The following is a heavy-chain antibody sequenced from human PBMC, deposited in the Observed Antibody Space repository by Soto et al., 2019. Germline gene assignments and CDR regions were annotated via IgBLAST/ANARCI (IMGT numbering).Heavy chain of an antibody. CDR1: GGSISSGGYY. CDR3: ARYWNYVGIDY. J-gene: IGHJ4*02. V-gene: IGHV4-31*03. D-gene: IGHD1-7*01. Sequence: SETLSLTCTVSGGSISSGGYYWSWIRQHPGKGLEWIGYIYYSGSTYYNPSLKSRVTISVDTSKNQFSLKLSSVTAADTAVYYCARYWNYVGIDYWGQGTLVTVSS. CDR2: IYYSGST.